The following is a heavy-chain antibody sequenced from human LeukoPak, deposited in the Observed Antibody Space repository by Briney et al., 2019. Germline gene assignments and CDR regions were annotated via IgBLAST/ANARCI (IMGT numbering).Heavy chain of an antibody. CDR3: ARERPRYCSSTSCYHPYDY. CDR2: INHSGST. J-gene: IGHJ4*02. D-gene: IGHD2-2*01. Sequence: PSETLSLTCAVYGGSFSGYYWSWIRQPPGKGLEWIGEINHSGSTNYNPSLKSRVTISVDTSKNQFSLKLSSVTAADTAVYYCARERPRYCSSTSCYHPYDYWGQGTLVTVSS. V-gene: IGHV4-34*01. CDR1: GGSFSGYY.